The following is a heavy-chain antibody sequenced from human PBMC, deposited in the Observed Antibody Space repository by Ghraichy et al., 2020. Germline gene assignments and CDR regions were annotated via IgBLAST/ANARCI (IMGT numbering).Heavy chain of an antibody. D-gene: IGHD6-13*01. CDR1: RGSFSGYY. V-gene: IGHV4-34*01. J-gene: IGHJ4*02. Sequence: GSLRLSCAVYRGSFSGYYWSWIRQPPGKGLEWIGEINHSGSTNYNPSLKSRVTISVDTSKTQFSLTLSSVTAADTAVYYCVRGRGVAAAGTGHDYWGQGTLVTVSS. CDR3: VRGRGVAAAGTGHDY. CDR2: INHSGST.